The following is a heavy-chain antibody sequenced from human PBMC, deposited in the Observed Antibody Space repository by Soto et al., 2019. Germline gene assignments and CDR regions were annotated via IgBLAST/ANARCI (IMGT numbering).Heavy chain of an antibody. CDR1: GFTFSNYA. D-gene: IGHD6-6*01. CDR2: ISSAVNT. J-gene: IGHJ4*02. Sequence: SGGSLRLSCAGSGFTFSNYAMSWVRQAPGKGLEWVSAISSAVNTYYADSVKGRFTISRDNSKNTLSLQMNSLRAEDTAVYYCAKQVRDGTSSPYYFDYWGEGTLVTVYS. V-gene: IGHV3-23*01. CDR3: AKQVRDGTSSPYYFDY.